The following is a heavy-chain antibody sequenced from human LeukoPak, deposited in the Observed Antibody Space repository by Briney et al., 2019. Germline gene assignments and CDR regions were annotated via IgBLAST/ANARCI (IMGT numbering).Heavy chain of an antibody. Sequence: SGTLSLTCAVSGGSISSSNWWSWVRQPPGKGLEWIGSIYYSGSTYYNPSLKSRVTISIDTSNNQFSLKLSSVTAADTAVYYCARERNYYDSSGSNWFDPWGQGTLVTVSS. CDR1: GGSISSSNW. CDR2: IYYSGST. D-gene: IGHD3-22*01. J-gene: IGHJ5*02. V-gene: IGHV4-4*02. CDR3: ARERNYYDSSGSNWFDP.